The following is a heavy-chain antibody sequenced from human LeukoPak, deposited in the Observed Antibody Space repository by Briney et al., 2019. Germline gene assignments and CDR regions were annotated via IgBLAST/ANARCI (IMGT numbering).Heavy chain of an antibody. V-gene: IGHV4-59*01. CDR2: IYYSGST. Sequence: SETLSLTCTVSGGSISSYYWSWIRQPPGKGLEWIGYIYYSGSTNYNPSLKSRVTISVDTSKNQFSLKLSSVTAADTAVYYCARGAYGSGSYSWFDPWSQGTLVTVSS. J-gene: IGHJ5*02. CDR3: ARGAYGSGSYSWFDP. D-gene: IGHD3-10*01. CDR1: GGSISSYY.